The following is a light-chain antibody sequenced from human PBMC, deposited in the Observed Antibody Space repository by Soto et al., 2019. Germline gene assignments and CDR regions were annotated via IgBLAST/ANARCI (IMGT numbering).Light chain of an antibody. CDR1: QSINRD. J-gene: IGKJ1*01. CDR2: GAS. CDR3: QQYDSSPRT. Sequence: EIVMTPSPATLSVSPGESATLSCRASQSINRDLAWYVQKPGQAPRLLISGASSRAADIPDRFSGSGSGTDFTLTINRLEPEDFAVYYCQQYDSSPRTFGQGTKVDIK. V-gene: IGKV3-20*01.